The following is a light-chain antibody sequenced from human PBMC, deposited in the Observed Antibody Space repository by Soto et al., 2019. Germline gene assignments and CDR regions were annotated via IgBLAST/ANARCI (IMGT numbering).Light chain of an antibody. J-gene: IGKJ4*01. CDR1: QSFSSSY. CDR3: QQRISWPLT. V-gene: IGKV3D-20*02. Sequence: EIVLTQSPGTLSLSPGERATLSCRASQSFSSSYLAWYQQKPDQAPRLLIYGASSRATGIPDRFSGSGSGTDFTLTISRLEPEDFAVYYCQQRISWPLTFGGGTKVEIK. CDR2: GAS.